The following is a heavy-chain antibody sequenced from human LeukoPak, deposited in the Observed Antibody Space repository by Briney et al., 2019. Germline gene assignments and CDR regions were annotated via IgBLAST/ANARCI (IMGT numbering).Heavy chain of an antibody. D-gene: IGHD3-3*01. CDR3: ARVSRKGGYYMDYYFDY. CDR2: IIPIFGTA. J-gene: IGHJ4*02. Sequence: SVKVSCKASGGTFSSYAISWVRQAPGQGLEWMGGIIPIFGTANYAQKFQGRVTITADEPTSTAYMELSSLRSEDTAVYYCARVSRKGGYYMDYYFDYWGQGTLVTVSS. CDR1: GGTFSSYA. V-gene: IGHV1-69*13.